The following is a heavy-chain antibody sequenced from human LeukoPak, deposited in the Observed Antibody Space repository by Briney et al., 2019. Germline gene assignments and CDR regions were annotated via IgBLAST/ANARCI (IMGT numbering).Heavy chain of an antibody. V-gene: IGHV3-53*01. J-gene: IGHJ6*02. CDR1: GFTVSSNY. D-gene: IGHD3-10*01. Sequence: PGGSLRLSCAASGFTVSSNYMSWVRQAPGKGLEWVSVIYSGGSTYYADSVKSRFTISRDNSKNTLYLQMNSLRAEDTAVYYCASVYGSGSSSNYYYYGMDVWGQGTTVTVSS. CDR2: IYSGGST. CDR3: ASVYGSGSSSNYYYYGMDV.